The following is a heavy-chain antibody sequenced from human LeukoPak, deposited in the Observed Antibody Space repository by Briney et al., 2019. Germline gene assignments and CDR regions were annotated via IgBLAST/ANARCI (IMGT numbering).Heavy chain of an antibody. CDR1: GFTFSNYA. Sequence: PGGSLRLSCAASGFTFSNYAMSWVRQAPGKGLEWVSSVLIGSKLTYHADSVKGRFTVSRDDSKSTLYLQMHSLRAEDTAVYYCVKRPASSDAYFEDWGRGTLVTVSS. J-gene: IGHJ4*02. CDR3: VKRPASSDAYFED. V-gene: IGHV3-23*05. CDR2: VLIGSKLT. D-gene: IGHD2-2*01.